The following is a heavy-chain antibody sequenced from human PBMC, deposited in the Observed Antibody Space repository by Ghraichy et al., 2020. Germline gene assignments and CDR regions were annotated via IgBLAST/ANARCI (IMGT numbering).Heavy chain of an antibody. Sequence: NLSLTCTVSGGSIITTDYYWAWIRPPPGKGLEWIGSIFYSGSAYYKMSLKSRVTLSVDTSKNQFSLRLTSVTAADTSIYFCVRLATGIRGDDWGQGTLVSVSS. V-gene: IGHV4-39*01. D-gene: IGHD7-27*01. CDR1: GGSIITTDYY. CDR3: VRLATGIRGDD. J-gene: IGHJ4*02. CDR2: IFYSGSA.